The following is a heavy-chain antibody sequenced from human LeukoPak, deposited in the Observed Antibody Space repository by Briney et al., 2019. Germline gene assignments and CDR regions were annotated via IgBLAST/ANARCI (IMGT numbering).Heavy chain of an antibody. Sequence: GGSLRLSCAASGFTFDDYAMHWVRQAPGKGLEWVSGISWNSGSIGYADSVKGRFTISRDNTKNSLYLQMNSLRAEDTAVYYCAREGLPDAFDIWGQGTMVTVSS. CDR1: GFTFDDYA. V-gene: IGHV3-9*01. D-gene: IGHD5-12*01. CDR3: AREGLPDAFDI. CDR2: ISWNSGSI. J-gene: IGHJ3*02.